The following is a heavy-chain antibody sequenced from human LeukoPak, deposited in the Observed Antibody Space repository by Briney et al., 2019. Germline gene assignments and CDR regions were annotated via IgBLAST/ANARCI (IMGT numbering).Heavy chain of an antibody. CDR2: IIPILGIA. J-gene: IGHJ4*02. D-gene: IGHD5-18*01. CDR1: GGTFSSYA. Sequence: ASVKVSCKASGGTFSSYAISWVRQAPGQGLEWMGRIIPILGIANYAQKFQGRVTITADKSTSTAYMELSSLRSEDTAVYYCARYFSGRGYTYADGDYWGQGTPVTVSS. CDR3: ARYFSGRGYTYADGDY. V-gene: IGHV1-69*04.